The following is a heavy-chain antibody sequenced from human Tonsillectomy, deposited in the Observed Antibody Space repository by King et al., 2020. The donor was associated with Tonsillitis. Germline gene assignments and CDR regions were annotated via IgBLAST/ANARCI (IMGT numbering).Heavy chain of an antibody. D-gene: IGHD3-22*01. V-gene: IGHV3-30*04. Sequence: VQLVESGGGVVQPGRSLRLSCAASGFTFSNYGMHWVRQAPGKGLEWVAVISYDGSNKYYADSVKGRFTISRDNSKNTLYLQMNSLRAEDTAVYYCARAIGYYYDSSGDPGDYWGQGTLVTVSS. J-gene: IGHJ4*02. CDR1: GFTFSNYG. CDR2: ISYDGSNK. CDR3: ARAIGYYYDSSGDPGDY.